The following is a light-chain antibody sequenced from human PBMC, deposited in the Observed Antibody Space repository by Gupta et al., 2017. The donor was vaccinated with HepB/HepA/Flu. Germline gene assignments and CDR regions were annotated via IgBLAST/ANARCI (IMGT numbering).Light chain of an antibody. CDR1: SSNIGCRY. J-gene: IGLJ3*02. CDR3: AAWDDSRSAWV. CDR2: NTS. V-gene: IGLV1-47*02. Sequence: QSVLTQPPSASETPGQRVTISCSGSSSNIGCRYVYWYQQLLGTAPKLLIYNTSQRTSGVSDRFSGSMSGTSASLAIGGLRSEDEADDYCAAWDDSRSAWVFGGGTKLTVL.